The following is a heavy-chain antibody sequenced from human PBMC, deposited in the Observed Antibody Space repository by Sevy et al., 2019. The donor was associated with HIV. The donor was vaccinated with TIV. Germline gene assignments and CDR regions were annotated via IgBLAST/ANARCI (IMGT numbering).Heavy chain of an antibody. CDR2: ISSSSSYI. CDR1: GLTFSSYS. Sequence: GGSLRLSCAASGLTFSSYSMNWVRQAPGKGLEWVSSISSSSSYIYYADSVKGRFTISRDNAKNSLYLQMNSLRAEDTAVYYCARDSSTASRPNDYWGQGTLVTVSS. J-gene: IGHJ4*02. CDR3: ARDSSTASRPNDY. V-gene: IGHV3-21*01. D-gene: IGHD6-13*01.